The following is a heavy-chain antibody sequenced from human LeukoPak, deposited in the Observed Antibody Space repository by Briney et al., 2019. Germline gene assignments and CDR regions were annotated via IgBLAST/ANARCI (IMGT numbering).Heavy chain of an antibody. D-gene: IGHD5-18*01. V-gene: IGHV3-23*01. CDR1: GFTFSNYA. CDR2: VSGSGDST. CDR3: ANDTGYNYGYDY. J-gene: IGHJ4*02. Sequence: GGSLRLSCATSGFTFSNYAMTWVRQAPGMGLEWVSLVSGSGDSTYYADSVKGRFTISRDNSKNMLYLQMNSLRAEDTAIYYWANDTGYNYGYDYWGQGTLATVSS.